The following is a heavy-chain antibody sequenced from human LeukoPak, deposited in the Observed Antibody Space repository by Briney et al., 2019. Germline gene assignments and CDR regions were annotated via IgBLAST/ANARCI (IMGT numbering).Heavy chain of an antibody. Sequence: PSETLSLTCDVYGASFTGYYWSWIRQSPGKGLEWIGEMNQRGSMNYNPSLKSRVTISVDRSKNQFSLKLSSVTAADTAVYYCARDVRGCSGGSCYSQYYFDYWGQGTLVTVSS. V-gene: IGHV4-34*01. J-gene: IGHJ4*02. CDR1: GASFTGYY. D-gene: IGHD2-15*01. CDR3: ARDVRGCSGGSCYSQYYFDY. CDR2: MNQRGSM.